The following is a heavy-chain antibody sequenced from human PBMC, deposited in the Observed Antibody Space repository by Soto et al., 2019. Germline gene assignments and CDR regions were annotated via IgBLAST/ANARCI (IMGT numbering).Heavy chain of an antibody. J-gene: IGHJ5*02. D-gene: IGHD2-2*01. CDR1: GYTFTSYY. CDR3: VRESTPTRWFDP. CDR2: INPSGGST. V-gene: IGHV1-46*03. Sequence: QVQLVQSGAEVKKPGASVKVSCKASGYTFTSYYIHWVRQAPGQGLEWMGVINPSGGSTSYAQNFQGGVTMTRDTSTSTVYMELSSLRSEDTAVYYCVRESTPTRWFDPWGQGTLVTVSS.